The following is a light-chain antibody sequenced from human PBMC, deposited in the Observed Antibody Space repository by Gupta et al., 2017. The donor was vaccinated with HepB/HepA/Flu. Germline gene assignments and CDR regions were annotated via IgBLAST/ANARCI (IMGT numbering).Light chain of an antibody. CDR3: SSYTSSSTLV. CDR1: SSDVGGYNY. Sequence: SALTQPASVSGSPSQSITISCTGTSSDVGGYNYVSWYQQHPAKAPKLMIYDVSNRPSGVSNRFSGSKSGNTASLTISGLQAEDEADYYCSSYTSSSTLVFGGGTKLTVL. CDR2: DVS. J-gene: IGLJ3*02. V-gene: IGLV2-14*01.